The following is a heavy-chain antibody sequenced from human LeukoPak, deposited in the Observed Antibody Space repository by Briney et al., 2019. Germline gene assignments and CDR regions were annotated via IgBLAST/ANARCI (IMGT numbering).Heavy chain of an antibody. CDR1: GNYW. V-gene: IGHV3-74*01. CDR3: ARGVPYDSWSGPHYSDY. CDR2: INSDGSWT. Sequence: PGGSLRLSCTASGNYWMHWVRQAPGKGLVWVSHINSDGSWTSYADSVKGRFTISKDNAKNTVYLQMNSLRAEDTAVYYCARGVPYDSWSGPHYSDYWGQGTLVTVSS. J-gene: IGHJ4*02. D-gene: IGHD3-3*01.